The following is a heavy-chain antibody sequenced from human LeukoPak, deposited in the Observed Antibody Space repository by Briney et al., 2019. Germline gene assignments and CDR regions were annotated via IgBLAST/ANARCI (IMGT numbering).Heavy chain of an antibody. CDR3: ARDTSLRNLVFDY. V-gene: IGHV3-30*02. Sequence: GGSLRLSCEVSGFRLTTYGTHWVRQAPGKGLEWVAYIPFDGSDEYYVDSVKGRFSISRDNSKNTLFLQMNSLRAEDTAVYFCARDTSLRNLVFDYWGQGTLVTVSS. J-gene: IGHJ4*02. D-gene: IGHD6-13*01. CDR1: GFRLTTYG. CDR2: IPFDGSDE.